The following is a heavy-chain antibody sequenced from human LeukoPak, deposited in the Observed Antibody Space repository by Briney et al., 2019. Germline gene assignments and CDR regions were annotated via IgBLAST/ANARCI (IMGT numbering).Heavy chain of an antibody. D-gene: IGHD6-13*01. CDR1: GGSISSSSYY. V-gene: IGHV4-61*01. CDR3: ARAQGRAGTYYMDV. Sequence: SETLSLTCTVSGGSISSSSYYWSWIRQPPGKGLEWIGYIYYSGSTNYNPSLKSRVTISVDTSKNQFSLKLSSVTAADTAVYYCARAQGRAGTYYMDVWGKGTSVTVSS. CDR2: IYYSGST. J-gene: IGHJ6*03.